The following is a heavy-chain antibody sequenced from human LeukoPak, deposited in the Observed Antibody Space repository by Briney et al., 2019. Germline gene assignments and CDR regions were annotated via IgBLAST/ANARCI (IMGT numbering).Heavy chain of an antibody. CDR3: ARDLEGYSSGWTHFQH. CDR2: ISYGGSNK. J-gene: IGHJ1*01. V-gene: IGHV3-30*04. Sequence: GGSLRLSCAASGFTFSSYAMHWVRQAPGKGLEWVAVISYGGSNKYYADSVKGRFTISRDNSENTLYLQMNSLRAEDTAVYYCARDLEGYSSGWTHFQHWGQGTLVTVSS. CDR1: GFTFSSYA. D-gene: IGHD6-19*01.